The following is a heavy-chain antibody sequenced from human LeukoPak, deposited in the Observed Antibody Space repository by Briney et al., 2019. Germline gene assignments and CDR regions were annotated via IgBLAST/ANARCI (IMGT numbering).Heavy chain of an antibody. CDR2: INPSGGST. J-gene: IGHJ4*02. D-gene: IGHD3-22*01. CDR3: ARSNNYYESSGYYAKSRRDFDY. CDR1: GYTFTSYY. Sequence: ASVKLSCKSSGYTFTSYYMHWVRQAPGQGLEWMGIINPSGGSTSYAQKFQGRVTMTRATSTSTVYMELSSLGSEDTAVYYCARSNNYYESSGYYAKSRRDFDYWGQGTLVTVSS. V-gene: IGHV1-46*01.